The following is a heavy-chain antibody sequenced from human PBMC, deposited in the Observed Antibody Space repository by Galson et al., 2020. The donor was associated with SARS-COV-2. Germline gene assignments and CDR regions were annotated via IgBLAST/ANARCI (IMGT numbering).Heavy chain of an antibody. Sequence: ASVKVSCKASGYTLTSYGISWVRQAPGHGLEWMGWLSAYNGHTNYAQKLQGRDTMTTDTSTSTAHMELRSLRSDDTAVYYCAGDEDNGSGWDGGNWFEPGGQGTRVTGSA. CDR1: GYTLTSYG. J-gene: IGHJ5*02. V-gene: IGHV1-18*01. CDR2: LSAYNGHT. CDR3: AGDEDNGSGWDGGNWFEP. D-gene: IGHD6-19*01.